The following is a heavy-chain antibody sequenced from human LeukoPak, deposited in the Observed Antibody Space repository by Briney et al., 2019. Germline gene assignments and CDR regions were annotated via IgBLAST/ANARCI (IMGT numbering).Heavy chain of an antibody. CDR2: IHDSGNT. D-gene: IGHD4-23*01. J-gene: IGHJ4*02. Sequence: SETLSLTCTVSGGSISGYYWSWIRQPPGKGLEWIGFIHDSGNTYYNASLKSRVTISVDTSKNQLSLNLRSVAAADTAVYYCARISNDYRGTPFDYWGQGTLVTVSP. V-gene: IGHV4-59*01. CDR3: ARISNDYRGTPFDY. CDR1: GGSISGYY.